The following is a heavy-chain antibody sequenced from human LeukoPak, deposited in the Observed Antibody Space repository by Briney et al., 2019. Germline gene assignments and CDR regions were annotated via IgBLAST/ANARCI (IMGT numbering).Heavy chain of an antibody. CDR1: GFTVSTNY. CDR3: ARGGAYGSIDY. D-gene: IGHD3-10*01. Sequence: GGSLRLSCAASGFTVSTNYLIWVRQAPGKGLEWVSLIYSGGSTYYADSVKGRFTVSRDFSKNTLYVQMRSLRVEDTGIYYCARGGAYGSIDYWGQGTLVTVSS. CDR2: IYSGGST. J-gene: IGHJ4*02. V-gene: IGHV3-66*01.